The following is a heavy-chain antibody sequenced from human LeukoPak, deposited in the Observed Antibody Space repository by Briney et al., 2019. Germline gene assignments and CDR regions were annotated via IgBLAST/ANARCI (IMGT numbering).Heavy chain of an antibody. Sequence: GGSLRLSCAASGFTFSSFWMTWVRQAPGKGLEWISYMSGSGTTIYYADSVKGRFTISRDNAKNSLYLQMNSLRAEDTAVYYCVRDVDDYDHHRGDSWGQGTLVTVSS. CDR3: VRDVDDYDHHRGDS. CDR2: MSGSGTTI. J-gene: IGHJ4*02. CDR1: GFTFSSFW. V-gene: IGHV3-48*03. D-gene: IGHD4-17*01.